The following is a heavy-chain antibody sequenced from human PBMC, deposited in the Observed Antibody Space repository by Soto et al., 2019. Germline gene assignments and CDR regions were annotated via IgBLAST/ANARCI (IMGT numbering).Heavy chain of an antibody. V-gene: IGHV1-69*13. Sequence: GASVKVSCKASGCTFGSYAITWVRRAPGQGLEWLGGIIPILNSPAYAQKFQARVVITADEITNTAYMELNSLRFDDTAVYYCAREAPYCTSATCPKFYDMDVWGQGTTVTVS. J-gene: IGHJ6*02. D-gene: IGHD2-21*01. CDR2: IIPILNSP. CDR1: GCTFGSYA. CDR3: AREAPYCTSATCPKFYDMDV.